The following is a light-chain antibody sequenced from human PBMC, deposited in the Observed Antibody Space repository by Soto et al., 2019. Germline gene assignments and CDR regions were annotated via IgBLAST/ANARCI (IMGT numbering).Light chain of an antibody. CDR2: GAS. CDR3: HQYGISP. CDR1: QSVSSSH. Sequence: EIVLTQSPGTLSLSPGERATLSCRASQSVSSSHLAWYQQKPGQAPRLLIYGASSRATGIPDRFSGSGSGTDFTLTISRLEPEDFAVYYCHQYGISPFGGGTKVEIK. V-gene: IGKV3-20*01. J-gene: IGKJ4*01.